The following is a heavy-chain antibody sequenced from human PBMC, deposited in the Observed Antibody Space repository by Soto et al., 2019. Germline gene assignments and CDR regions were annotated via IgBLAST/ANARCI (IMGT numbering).Heavy chain of an antibody. CDR2: ISNNSSVK. J-gene: IGHJ4*02. Sequence: PAGSLRLSCAFSVFTFSNYSINCVRHSPGKGLEWLSYISNNSSVKYYADSVKGRFNISRDNAKNSLYLQMNSLRDDDTAVYYCARDRDAYCSKGVCYGPYFEYWGRGTLGNVSS. CDR1: VFTFSNYS. CDR3: ARDRDAYCSKGVCYGPYFEY. D-gene: IGHD2-8*01. V-gene: IGHV3-48*02.